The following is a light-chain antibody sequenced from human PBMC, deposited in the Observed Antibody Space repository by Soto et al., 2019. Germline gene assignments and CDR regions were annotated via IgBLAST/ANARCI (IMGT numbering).Light chain of an antibody. CDR1: QSISGY. CDR3: QQSYSILLT. V-gene: IGKV1-39*01. J-gene: IGKJ4*01. CDR2: AAS. Sequence: DIQMTQSPSSLSASVGDRVTITCRASQSISGYLNWYQQKPGKAPKLLIYAASSLQSGVTSRFSGSGSGTDFTLPISSLQPEDFATYYCQQSYSILLTFGGGTKVETK.